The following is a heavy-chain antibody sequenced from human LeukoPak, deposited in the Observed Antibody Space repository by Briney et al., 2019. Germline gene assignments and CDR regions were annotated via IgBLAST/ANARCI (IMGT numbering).Heavy chain of an antibody. D-gene: IGHD3-16*01. CDR3: ASHPYHDNNAYLNH. CDR1: GLPLSLYW. J-gene: IGHJ4*02. Sequence: GGSLRLSCAASGLPLSLYWMNWVRQAPGKGLEWVANIKQDGSVKHYADSVKGRFTISRDNAKNSLFLQMDSLTAEVTAMYFCASHPYHDNNAYLNHWGQGTLVTVSS. V-gene: IGHV3-7*01. CDR2: IKQDGSVK.